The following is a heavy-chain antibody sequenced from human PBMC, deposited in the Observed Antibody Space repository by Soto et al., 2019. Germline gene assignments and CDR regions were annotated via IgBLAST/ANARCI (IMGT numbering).Heavy chain of an antibody. CDR3: ARESGWELLLFDY. V-gene: IGHV1-69*06. D-gene: IGHD1-26*01. J-gene: IGHJ4*02. Sequence: SVKVSCKASGGTFSSYAISWVRQAPGQGLEWMGGIIPIFGTANYAQKFQGRVTITADKSTSTAYMELSSLRSEDTAVYHCARESGWELLLFDYWGQGTLVTVSS. CDR2: IIPIFGTA. CDR1: GGTFSSYA.